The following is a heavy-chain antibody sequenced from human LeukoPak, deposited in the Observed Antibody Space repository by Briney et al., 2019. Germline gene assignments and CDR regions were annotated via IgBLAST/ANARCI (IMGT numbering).Heavy chain of an antibody. Sequence: PSETLSLTCTVAGGSISSSSYYWGWIRQPPGKGLEWIGSIYYSGSTYYNPSLKSRVTISVDTSKNQFSLKLSSVTAADTAVYYCASQKKDIVVVVAAYFDYWGQGTLVTVSS. V-gene: IGHV4-39*01. CDR2: IYYSGST. J-gene: IGHJ4*02. CDR3: ASQKKDIVVVVAAYFDY. D-gene: IGHD2-15*01. CDR1: GGSISSSSYY.